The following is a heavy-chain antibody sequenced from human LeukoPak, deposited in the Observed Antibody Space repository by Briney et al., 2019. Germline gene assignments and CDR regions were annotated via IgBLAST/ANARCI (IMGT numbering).Heavy chain of an antibody. J-gene: IGHJ3*02. CDR1: GFTFSSYW. V-gene: IGHV3-7*05. CDR3: ARDRGYSTLDI. D-gene: IGHD2-8*01. Sequence: GGSLRLSCAASGFTFSSYWMAWVRQAPGKGLEWVANIEQDGSEKNYVDSVKGRSTISRDNAKNSLCLQMSSLRAEDTAVYYCARDRGYSTLDIWGQGTMVTVSS. CDR2: IEQDGSEK.